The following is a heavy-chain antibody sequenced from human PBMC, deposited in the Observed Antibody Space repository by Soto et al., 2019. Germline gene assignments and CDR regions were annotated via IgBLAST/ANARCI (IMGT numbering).Heavy chain of an antibody. CDR3: AKEADIRGYYPDY. V-gene: IGHV3-23*01. D-gene: IGHD3-22*01. J-gene: IGHJ4*02. CDR2: ISGSGGST. Sequence: GGXLRLSCAASGVTFSSYAMSWVRQAPGKGLEWVSVISGSGGSTHYADSVKGRSTISRDNSKNTLHLQVNSLRGEDTAVYYCAKEADIRGYYPDYRGQGTQVTVSS. CDR1: GVTFSSYA.